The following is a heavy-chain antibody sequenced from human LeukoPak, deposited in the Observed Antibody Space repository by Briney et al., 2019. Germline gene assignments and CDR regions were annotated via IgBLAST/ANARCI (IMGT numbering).Heavy chain of an antibody. CDR1: GFTFSSYA. Sequence: GGSLRLSCAASGFTFSSYAMSGVRQAPGKGLEWVSSISGSGGSTYYADSVKGRFTISRDNSKNTLYLQMNSLRAEDTAVYYCAKDRMIVVVITLFDYWGQGTLVTVSS. J-gene: IGHJ4*02. V-gene: IGHV3-23*01. CDR3: AKDRMIVVVITLFDY. CDR2: ISGSGGST. D-gene: IGHD3-22*01.